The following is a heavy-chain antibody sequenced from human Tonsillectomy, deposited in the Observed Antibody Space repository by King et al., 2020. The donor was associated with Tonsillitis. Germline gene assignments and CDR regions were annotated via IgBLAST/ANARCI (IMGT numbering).Heavy chain of an antibody. CDR1: GYTFTSYG. V-gene: IGHV1-18*01. D-gene: IGHD2-2*01. CDR2: ISAYNGNT. CDR3: ARDSCSSTSCQYGTLFDF. Sequence: QLVQSGGEVKKPWASVKVSCKASGYTFTSYGISWVRQAPGQGLEWMGWISAYNGNTNYAQKLQGRITMTTATSTSTAYMELRSLRSDDTAVYYCARDSCSSTSCQYGTLFDFWGQGTLVTVSS. J-gene: IGHJ4*02.